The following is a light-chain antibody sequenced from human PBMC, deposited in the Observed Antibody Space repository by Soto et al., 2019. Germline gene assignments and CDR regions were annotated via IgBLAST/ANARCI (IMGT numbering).Light chain of an antibody. V-gene: IGLV1-44*01. CDR3: AAWDDSLNGYV. CDR1: SSNIGSNT. J-gene: IGLJ1*01. Sequence: QSVLTQPASASGTPGQRVTISCSGSSSNIGSNTVNWYRQLPGTAPKLLIFSNDLRPSGVPDRFSGSKSGTSASLVISGLQSEDEADYHCAAWDDSLNGYVFGTGTKLTVL. CDR2: SND.